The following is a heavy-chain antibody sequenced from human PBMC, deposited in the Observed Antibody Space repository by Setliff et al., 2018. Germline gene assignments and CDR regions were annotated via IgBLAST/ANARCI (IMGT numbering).Heavy chain of an antibody. CDR2: IYYTGTA. D-gene: IGHD3-10*01. V-gene: IGHV4-39*01. CDR1: GDSISSTSYQ. CDR3: ARHEFVGGYYGSVTYRHFDY. Sequence: PSETLSLTCTVSGDSISSTSYQWGWVRQPPGKGLEWIGSIYYTGTAYYNPSLKSRVTISVDTSKNQFSLQVTSLAATDTALYFCARHEFVGGYYGSVTYRHFDYWGQEFWSPSPQ. J-gene: IGHJ4*01.